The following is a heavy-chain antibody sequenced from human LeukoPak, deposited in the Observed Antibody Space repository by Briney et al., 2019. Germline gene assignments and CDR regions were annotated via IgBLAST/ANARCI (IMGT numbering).Heavy chain of an antibody. CDR3: ARHIGGGIEDMDV. V-gene: IGHV4-59*08. CDR2: IYVTGT. Sequence: SETLSLTCTVSGGSIGTYYWSWIRQSPGKGLEWIGYIYVTGTRYNPYLQSRVTISVDRPRNQFFLKMSSVTAADTAVYYCARHIGGGIEDMDVWGKGTKVIVSS. J-gene: IGHJ6*03. CDR1: GGSIGTYY. D-gene: IGHD3-16*02.